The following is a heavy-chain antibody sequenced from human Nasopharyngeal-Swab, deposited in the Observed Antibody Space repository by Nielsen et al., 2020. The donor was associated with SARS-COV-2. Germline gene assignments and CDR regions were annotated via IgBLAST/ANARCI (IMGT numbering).Heavy chain of an antibody. V-gene: IGHV3-23*01. CDR3: AKGQTKYRRDWSSVLDS. Sequence: GGSLRLSCSASGFVFTNYAMTWVRQAPGKGLDWVSGIAGHDGGSVYAASVKGRFTISRDNSKNTLYLQMDSLRPEDAALYFCAKGQTKYRRDWSSVLDSWGQGTLVSVSS. D-gene: IGHD3/OR15-3a*01. J-gene: IGHJ4*02. CDR2: IAGHDGGS. CDR1: GFVFTNYA.